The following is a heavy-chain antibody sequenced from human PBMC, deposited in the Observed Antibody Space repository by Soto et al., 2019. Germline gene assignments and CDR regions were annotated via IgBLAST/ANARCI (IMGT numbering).Heavy chain of an antibody. CDR3: ARGSQSYDSIVYYYIFVF. V-gene: IGHV1-3*01. CDR1: GYTFTNHG. CDR2: INAGSGNT. Sequence: ASVKVSCKASGYTFTNHGVHWVRQAPGQGLEWMGWINAGSGNTKYSQKFQDRVIITRDTSASTAYMELNSLRSEDTAVYYCARGSQSYDSIVYYYIFVFWCPGTLGTVSS. J-gene: IGHJ4*02. D-gene: IGHD3-22*01.